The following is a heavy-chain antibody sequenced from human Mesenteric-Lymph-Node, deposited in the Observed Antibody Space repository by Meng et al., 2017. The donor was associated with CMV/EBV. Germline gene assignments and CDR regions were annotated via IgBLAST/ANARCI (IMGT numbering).Heavy chain of an antibody. CDR2: INDSGST. Sequence: VSGGSSSSGGYYWSWIRQHPGKGLEWIGYINDSGSTASNPSLKSRVTISVDTSKNQFSLKLTSVTAADTAFYYCARDSVAGSGLDYWGQGTLVTVSS. CDR3: ARDSVAGSGLDY. CDR1: GGSSSSGGYY. J-gene: IGHJ4*02. V-gene: IGHV4-31*02. D-gene: IGHD6-19*01.